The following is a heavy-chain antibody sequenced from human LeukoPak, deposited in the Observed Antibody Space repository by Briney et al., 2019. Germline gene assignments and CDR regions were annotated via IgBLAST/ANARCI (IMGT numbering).Heavy chain of an antibody. D-gene: IGHD3-16*01. Sequence: PSETLSLTCTVSGGSISGDHWNWIRQPPGKGLEWIGYIYYSGSTNSNPSLKSRVTISLDTSKNQFSLKLSSVTAADTAMYYCVRGWAYFDFWGQGTLVTVSS. J-gene: IGHJ4*02. V-gene: IGHV4-59*01. CDR2: IYYSGST. CDR1: GGSISGDH. CDR3: VRGWAYFDF.